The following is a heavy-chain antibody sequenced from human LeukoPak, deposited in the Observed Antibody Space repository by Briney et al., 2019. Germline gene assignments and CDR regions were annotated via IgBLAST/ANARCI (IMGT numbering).Heavy chain of an antibody. V-gene: IGHV3-21*01. J-gene: IGHJ3*02. CDR1: GFSLGSYS. CDR2: ITSSGSYI. CDR3: ARKGYYDSGTFDI. D-gene: IGHD3-22*01. Sequence: PGGSLRLSCAVSGFSLGSYSMNWVRQAPGKGLEWVSSITSSGSYINYADSVKGRFTTSRDNAKNSLYLQMNSLRAEDTAVYYCARKGYYDSGTFDIWGQGTMVTVSS.